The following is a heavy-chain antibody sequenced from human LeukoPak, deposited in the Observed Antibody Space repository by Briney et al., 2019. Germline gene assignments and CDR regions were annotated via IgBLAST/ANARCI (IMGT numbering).Heavy chain of an antibody. J-gene: IGHJ6*03. CDR1: GGTFSSYA. CDR3: ASDSGSSGRYYYYYMDV. D-gene: IGHD6-13*01. CDR2: IIPIFGTA. Sequence: SVKVSCKASGGTFSSYAISWVRQAPGQGLEWMGGIIPIFGTANYAQKFQGRVTITTDESTSTAYMELSSLRSEDTAVYYCASDSGSSGRYYYYYMDVWGKGTTVTVSS. V-gene: IGHV1-69*05.